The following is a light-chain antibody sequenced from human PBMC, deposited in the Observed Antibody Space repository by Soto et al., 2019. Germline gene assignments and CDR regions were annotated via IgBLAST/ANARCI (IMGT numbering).Light chain of an antibody. Sequence: VLTQSPATLSLSPGERATLSCRASQTVSSFLAWYQQKPGQAPRLLIHDSSDRATGIPARFSGSGSGTDFPLTNSSLEPEDVAVYYCQQRSNWPLTFGGGTRVEI. CDR1: QTVSSF. J-gene: IGKJ4*01. CDR2: DSS. CDR3: QQRSNWPLT. V-gene: IGKV3-11*01.